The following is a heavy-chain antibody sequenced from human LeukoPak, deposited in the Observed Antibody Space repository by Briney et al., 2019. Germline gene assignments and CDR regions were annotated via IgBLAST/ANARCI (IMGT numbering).Heavy chain of an antibody. J-gene: IGHJ4*02. Sequence: GGSLRLSCTGSGFIFRNYAMSWVRQAPGMGLEWVSAISGSGVGTNYADSVKGRFTISRDNSKNTLYLQMNSLRAEDTAVYYCAKNGRDDHNKYFFDFWGQGTQVTVSS. CDR2: ISGSGVGT. V-gene: IGHV3-23*01. CDR3: AKNGRDDHNKYFFDF. CDR1: GFIFRNYA. D-gene: IGHD1-1*01.